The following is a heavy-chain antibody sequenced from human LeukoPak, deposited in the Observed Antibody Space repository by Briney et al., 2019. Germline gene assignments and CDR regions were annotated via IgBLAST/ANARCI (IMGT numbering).Heavy chain of an antibody. CDR1: GGTFSSYA. D-gene: IGHD3-22*01. V-gene: IGHV1-69*05. CDR2: IIPIFGTA. J-gene: IGHJ4*02. Sequence: GASVKVSCTASGGTFSSYAISWVRQAPGQGLEWMGGIIPIFGTANYAQKFQGRVTITTDESTSTAYMELSSLRSEDTAVYYCARASPYYYDSSGYFDYWGQGTLVTVSS. CDR3: ARASPYYYDSSGYFDY.